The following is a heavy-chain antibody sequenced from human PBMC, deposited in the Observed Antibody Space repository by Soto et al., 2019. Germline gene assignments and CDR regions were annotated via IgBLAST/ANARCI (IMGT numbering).Heavy chain of an antibody. V-gene: IGHV3-74*01. J-gene: IGHJ4*02. Sequence: GGSLRLSCATSGFTFSYYWIHWVRQAPGEGLVWVSRINPDATTINYADSVKGRFTVSRDNAKNTLYLQMNSLRAEDTAVYYCATAGSYRFDHWGQGTLVTVSS. CDR1: GFTFSYYW. CDR3: ATAGSYRFDH. CDR2: INPDATTI. D-gene: IGHD3-10*01.